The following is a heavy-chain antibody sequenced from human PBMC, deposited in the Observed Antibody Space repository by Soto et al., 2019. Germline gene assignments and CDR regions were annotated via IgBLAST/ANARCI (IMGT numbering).Heavy chain of an antibody. Sequence: SETLSLTCTVSGGSISSYYWSWIRQPPGKGLEWIGYIYYSGSTNYNPSLKSRVTISVDTSKNQFSLKLSPVTAADTAVYYCARHRGYCSSTSCRNWFDPWGQGTLVTVSS. CDR1: GGSISSYY. V-gene: IGHV4-59*08. CDR3: ARHRGYCSSTSCRNWFDP. CDR2: IYYSGST. D-gene: IGHD2-2*01. J-gene: IGHJ5*02.